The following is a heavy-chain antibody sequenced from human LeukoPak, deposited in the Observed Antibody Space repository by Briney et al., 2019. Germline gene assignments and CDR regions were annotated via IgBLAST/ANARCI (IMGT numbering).Heavy chain of an antibody. Sequence: PGGSLRLSCAASGFTFSSYSMNWVRQAPGKGLEWVSSISSSSSYIYYADSVKGRFTISRYNAKNSLCLQMNSLRAEDTAVYYCARDTVTTGASDYWGQGTLVTVSS. V-gene: IGHV3-21*01. CDR3: ARDTVTTGASDY. CDR1: GFTFSSYS. J-gene: IGHJ4*02. CDR2: ISSSSSYI. D-gene: IGHD4-17*01.